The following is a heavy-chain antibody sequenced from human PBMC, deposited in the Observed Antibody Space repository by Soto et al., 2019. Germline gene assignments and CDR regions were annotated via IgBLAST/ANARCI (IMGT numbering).Heavy chain of an antibody. CDR1: GGTFSSYA. V-gene: IGHV1-69*06. J-gene: IGHJ4*02. D-gene: IGHD3-22*01. CDR3: ARRGYYYDSSGYCCYYFDY. CDR2: IIPIFGTA. Sequence: GASVKVSCKASGGTFSSYAISWVRQAPGQGLEWMGGIIPIFGTANYAQKFQGRVTITADKSTSTVYMELSSLRSEDTAVYYCARRGYYYDSSGYCCYYFDYWGQGTLVTVSS.